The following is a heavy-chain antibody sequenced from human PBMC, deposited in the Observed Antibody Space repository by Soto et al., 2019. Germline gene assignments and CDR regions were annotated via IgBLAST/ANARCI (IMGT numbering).Heavy chain of an antibody. Sequence: PSETLSLTCTVSGGSISSGDYYWSWIRQPPGKGLEWIGYIYYSGSTYYNPSLKSRVTISVDTSKNQFSLKLSSVTAADTAVYYGATDVDSSVERGNYFDYVGQGTPV. J-gene: IGHJ4*02. CDR1: GGSISSGDYY. D-gene: IGHD3-22*01. CDR3: ATDVDSSVERGNYFDY. V-gene: IGHV4-30-4*01. CDR2: IYYSGST.